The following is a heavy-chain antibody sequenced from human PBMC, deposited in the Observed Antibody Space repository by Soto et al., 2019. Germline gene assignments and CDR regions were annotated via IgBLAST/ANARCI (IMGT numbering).Heavy chain of an antibody. CDR3: AKDRSVDTRDWFDP. V-gene: IGHV3-23*01. CDR1: GFTFGTYA. J-gene: IGHJ5*02. CDR2: ISGSGHST. Sequence: EVRLLESGGGLVQPGGSLRLSCAASGFTFGTYAMNWVRQAPGKGLEWVSTISGSGHSTYYADSVKGRFTISRDNSKNTLYLQMNSLRAEDTAVYFCAKDRSVDTRDWFDPWGQGTLVTVSS. D-gene: IGHD5-18*01.